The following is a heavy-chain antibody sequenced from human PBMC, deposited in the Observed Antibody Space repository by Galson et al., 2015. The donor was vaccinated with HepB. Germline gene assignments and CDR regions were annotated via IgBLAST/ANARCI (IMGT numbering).Heavy chain of an antibody. D-gene: IGHD6-13*01. CDR1: GVTFRSYA. Sequence: SVKVSCKASGVTFRSYAINWVRQAPGQGLEWIGGVIPVFATTKSAQKFQGRVTLTADESTSTAYMELRSLRSEDTAIYYCARVKGLAASGPLDYWGQGTLVTVSS. V-gene: IGHV1-69*13. CDR2: VIPVFATT. CDR3: ARVKGLAASGPLDY. J-gene: IGHJ4*02.